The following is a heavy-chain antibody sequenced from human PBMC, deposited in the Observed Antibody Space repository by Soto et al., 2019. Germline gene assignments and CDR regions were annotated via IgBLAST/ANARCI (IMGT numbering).Heavy chain of an antibody. CDR3: AKNYFFDN. Sequence: EVQRLESGGGLVQPGGSLTLSCAASGFTFDSYAMSWVRQARGKVLEWVSSISIGGTTYYADSVKGRFTISRDNSRNTLYLQMNSLRAEDTDFYYCAKNYFFDNWGQGPLVTVSS. CDR1: GFTFDSYA. J-gene: IGHJ4*02. CDR2: ISIGGTT. V-gene: IGHV3-23*05. D-gene: IGHD1-7*01.